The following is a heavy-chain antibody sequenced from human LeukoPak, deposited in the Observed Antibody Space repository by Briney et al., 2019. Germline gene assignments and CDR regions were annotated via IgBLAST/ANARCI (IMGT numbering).Heavy chain of an antibody. Sequence: GRSLRLSCAASGFTFSSYAMHWVRQAPGKGLEWVAVMSYDGGHKYYADSVKGRFTISRDNFKNTLYLQMNSLRAEDTSVYYCAKGQLVDYGMDVWGQGTTVTVSS. CDR2: MSYDGGHK. CDR1: GFTFSSYA. J-gene: IGHJ6*02. V-gene: IGHV3-30*18. CDR3: AKGQLVDYGMDV. D-gene: IGHD2-15*01.